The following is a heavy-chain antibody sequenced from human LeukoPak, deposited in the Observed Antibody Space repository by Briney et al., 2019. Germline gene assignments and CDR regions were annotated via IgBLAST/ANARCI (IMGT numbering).Heavy chain of an antibody. V-gene: IGHV3-53*01. CDR1: GLTVSANY. CDR3: AGVLRGAFDI. CDR2: IYSGGAT. J-gene: IGHJ3*02. Sequence: GGSLRLSCAASGLTVSANYMSWVRQAPGKGLEWVSVIYSGGATYYADSVKGRFIISRDNSKNMVYLQMNSLRGDDTAVYYCAGVLRGAFDIWGQGKMVAVSS.